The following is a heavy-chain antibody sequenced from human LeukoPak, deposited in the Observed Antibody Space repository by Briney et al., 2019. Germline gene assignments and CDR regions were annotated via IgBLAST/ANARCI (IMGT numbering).Heavy chain of an antibody. Sequence: SETLSLTCIVSGGSISSSNYYWGWIRQPPGKGLEWTGTIYYSGSAYYNPSLKSRVTISVDTSNNQFSLKLSSVTAADTAVYYCARLRVGAERGLIDYWGQGTLVTVSS. J-gene: IGHJ4*02. CDR1: GGSISSSNYY. V-gene: IGHV4-39*01. D-gene: IGHD1-26*01. CDR2: IYYSGSA. CDR3: ARLRVGAERGLIDY.